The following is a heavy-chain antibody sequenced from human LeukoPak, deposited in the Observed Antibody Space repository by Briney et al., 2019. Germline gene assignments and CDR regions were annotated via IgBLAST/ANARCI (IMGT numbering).Heavy chain of an antibody. J-gene: IGHJ4*02. CDR1: GGSIFSTSFY. CDR3: ARRSDSGSDDGEDYFDS. CDR2: MYYDGTT. D-gene: IGHD1-26*01. V-gene: IGHV4-39*01. Sequence: SETLSLTCTVSGGSIFSTSFYWGWIRQPPGKGLEWIGSMYYDGTTYHNPSLKSRITISVDTSNSQFSLRLTSVTAADTAVYFCARRSDSGSDDGEDYFDSWAREPWSPSPQ.